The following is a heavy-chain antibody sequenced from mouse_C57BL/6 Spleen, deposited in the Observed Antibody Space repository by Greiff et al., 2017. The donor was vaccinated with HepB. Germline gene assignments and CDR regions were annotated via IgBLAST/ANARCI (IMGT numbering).Heavy chain of an antibody. D-gene: IGHD2-4*01. Sequence: QVHVKQPGAELVKPGASVKLSCKASGYTFTSYWMHWVKQRPGQGLEWIGEIDPSDSYTNYNQKFKGKSTLTVDKSSSTAYMQLSSLTSEDSAVYYCARSGGLRKYFDYWGQGTTLTVSS. CDR3: ARSGGLRKYFDY. CDR2: IDPSDSYT. V-gene: IGHV1-69*01. CDR1: GYTFTSYW. J-gene: IGHJ2*01.